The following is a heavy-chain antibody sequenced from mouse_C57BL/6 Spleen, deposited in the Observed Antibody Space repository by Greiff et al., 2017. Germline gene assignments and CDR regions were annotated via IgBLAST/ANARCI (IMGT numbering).Heavy chain of an antibody. V-gene: IGHV1-19*01. D-gene: IGHD2-4*01. CDR2: INPYNGGT. J-gene: IGHJ4*01. Sequence: EVQLQQSGPVLVKPGASVKMSCKASGYTFTDYYMNWVKQSHGKSLEWIGVINPYNGGTSYNQKFKGKATLTVDKSSSTAYMDLNSLTSEDSAVYYCARRGNYDDYAMDYWGQGTSVTVSS. CDR1: GYTFTDYY. CDR3: ARRGNYDDYAMDY.